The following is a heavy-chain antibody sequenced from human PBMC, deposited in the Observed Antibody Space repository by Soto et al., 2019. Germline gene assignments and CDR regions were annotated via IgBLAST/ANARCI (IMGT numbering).Heavy chain of an antibody. CDR3: AKGRIAARPRDYYYYYGMDV. J-gene: IGHJ6*02. Sequence: EVQLLESGGGLVQPGGSLRLSCAASGFTFSSYAMSWVRQAPGKGLEWVSAISGSGGSTYYADSVKGRFTISRDNSKNTLYLQMNSLGAEDTAVYYCAKGRIAARPRDYYYYYGMDVWGQGTTVTVSS. CDR2: ISGSGGST. D-gene: IGHD6-6*01. CDR1: GFTFSSYA. V-gene: IGHV3-23*01.